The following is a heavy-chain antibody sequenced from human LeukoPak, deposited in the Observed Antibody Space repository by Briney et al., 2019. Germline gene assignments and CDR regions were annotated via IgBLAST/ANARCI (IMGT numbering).Heavy chain of an antibody. Sequence: GGSLRLSCAVSGFTFSSYWMTWVRQAPGKGLEWVANIKQDGSEKNYVDSLKGRFIISRDNAKNSLYLQMNSLRVEDTAVYYCARGITMDYWGQGTLVTVSS. D-gene: IGHD3-10*01. V-gene: IGHV3-7*04. CDR3: ARGITMDY. CDR2: IKQDGSEK. CDR1: GFTFSSYW. J-gene: IGHJ4*02.